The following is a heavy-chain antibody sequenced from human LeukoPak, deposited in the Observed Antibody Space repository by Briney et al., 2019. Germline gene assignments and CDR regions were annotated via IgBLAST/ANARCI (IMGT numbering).Heavy chain of an antibody. Sequence: SETLSLTCTVSGGSISSYYWSWIRQPPGKGLEWIGYIYYSGTTNYNPSLKSRVTISVDTSKNQFSLKLSSVTAADTAVYYCARGVYIAAAQYAYWGQGTLVTVSS. D-gene: IGHD6-13*01. CDR2: IYYSGTT. CDR3: ARGVYIAAAQYAY. V-gene: IGHV4-59*01. J-gene: IGHJ4*02. CDR1: GGSISSYY.